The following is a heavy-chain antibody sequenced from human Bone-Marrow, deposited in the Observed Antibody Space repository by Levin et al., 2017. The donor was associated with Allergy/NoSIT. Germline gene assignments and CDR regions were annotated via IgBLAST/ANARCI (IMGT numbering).Heavy chain of an antibody. V-gene: IGHV4-59*01. Sequence: SETLSLTCTVSGGSISSYYWSWIRQPPGKGLEWIGYIYYSGSTNYNPSLKSRVTISVDTSKNQFSLKLSSVTAADTAVYYCARDSRYCSSTSCYYYYYMDFWGKGTTVTVSS. CDR1: GGSISSYY. CDR2: IYYSGST. J-gene: IGHJ6*03. D-gene: IGHD2-2*01. CDR3: ARDSRYCSSTSCYYYYYMDF.